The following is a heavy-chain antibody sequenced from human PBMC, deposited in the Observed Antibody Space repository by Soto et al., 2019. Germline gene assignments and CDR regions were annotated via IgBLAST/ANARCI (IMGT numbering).Heavy chain of an antibody. J-gene: IGHJ4*02. CDR2: IYPGDSDT. CDR1: GYSFTSHW. V-gene: IGHV5-51*01. D-gene: IGHD1-1*01. Sequence: GESLKISCKTSGYSFTSHWIGWVRQMPGKGLEWMGIIYPGDSDTRYSPSFQGQVTVSADKSTSTAYLQWSSLKASDTAIYYCARHPGTMDTNDYHYWGQGTLVTASS. CDR3: ARHPGTMDTNDYHY.